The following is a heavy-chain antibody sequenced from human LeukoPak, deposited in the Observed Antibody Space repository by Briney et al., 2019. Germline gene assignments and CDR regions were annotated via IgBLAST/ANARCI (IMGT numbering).Heavy chain of an antibody. CDR2: ISGSGGST. CDR3: AKGGLQDDYYYYYMDV. V-gene: IGHV3-23*01. D-gene: IGHD4-11*01. Sequence: PGRSLRLSCAASGFTFSNYAMHWVRQAPGKGLEWVSAISGSGGSTYYADSVKGRFTISRDNSKNTLYLQMNSLRAEDTAVYYCAKGGLQDDYYYYYMDVWGKGTTVTVSS. CDR1: GFTFSNYA. J-gene: IGHJ6*03.